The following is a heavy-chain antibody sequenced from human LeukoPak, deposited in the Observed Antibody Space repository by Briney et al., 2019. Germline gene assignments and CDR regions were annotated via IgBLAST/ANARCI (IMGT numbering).Heavy chain of an antibody. J-gene: IGHJ3*02. D-gene: IGHD4-17*01. CDR2: IYYSGST. CDR3: ARMDYGDLDAFDS. CDR1: GGSISSYY. V-gene: IGHV4-59*01. Sequence: SETLSLTCTVSGGSISSYYWSWIRQPPGKGLEWIGYIYYSGSTNYNPSLKSRVTISVDTSKNQFSLKLSSVTAADTAVYYCARMDYGDLDAFDSWGQGTMVTVSS.